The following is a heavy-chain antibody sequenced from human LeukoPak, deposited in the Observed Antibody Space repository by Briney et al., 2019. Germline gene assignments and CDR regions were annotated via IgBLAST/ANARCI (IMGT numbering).Heavy chain of an antibody. CDR2: IYYSGST. D-gene: IGHD1-1*01. Sequence: SETLSLTCTVSGGSISSGAYYWSWIRQRPGKGLEWIGYIYYSGSTSYNPSLKSRVTISVDTSKNQFSLKLSSVTAADTAVYYCARDTTPHWFDPWGQGTLVTVSS. V-gene: IGHV4-31*03. CDR3: ARDTTPHWFDP. J-gene: IGHJ5*02. CDR1: GGSISSGAYY.